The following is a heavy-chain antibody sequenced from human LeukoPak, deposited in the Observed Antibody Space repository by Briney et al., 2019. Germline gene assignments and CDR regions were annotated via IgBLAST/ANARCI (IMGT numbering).Heavy chain of an antibody. CDR2: ISPNSGGT. Sequence: GASVKVSCKASGYSFNYYYIHWVRQAPGQGLEWMGWISPNSGGTNYAQNFQGRVTMTRDTSITTAYMELSGLTSDDTALYYCARNYGGTSKYFDYWGQGTLVTVSS. CDR1: GYSFNYYY. D-gene: IGHD4-23*01. J-gene: IGHJ4*02. V-gene: IGHV1-2*02. CDR3: ARNYGGTSKYFDY.